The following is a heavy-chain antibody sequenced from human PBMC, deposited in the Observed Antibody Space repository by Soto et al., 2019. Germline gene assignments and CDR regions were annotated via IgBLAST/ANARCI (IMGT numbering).Heavy chain of an antibody. V-gene: IGHV3-23*01. CDR1: GFTFSTYA. CDR2: VSASGLNT. J-gene: IGHJ4*02. Sequence: EVQLLESGGKLVQPGGSLTLSCAASGFTFSTYAMAWVRQAPGKGLEWVSGVSASGLNTDYADPVKGRFYISRDNSKNTVCLHMISLRAEETAVYYGATDRPRWTSGYLFDYWGQGTPVTVSS. D-gene: IGHD5-12*01. CDR3: ATDRPRWTSGYLFDY.